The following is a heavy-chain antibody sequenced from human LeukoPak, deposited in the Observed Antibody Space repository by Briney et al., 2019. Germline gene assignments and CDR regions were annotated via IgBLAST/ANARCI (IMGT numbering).Heavy chain of an antibody. CDR1: GFTFSSYG. Sequence: PGGSLRLSCAASGFTFSSYGMHWVRQAPGKGLDWLAFIRYDGSNKYYADSVKGRFTISRDNSKNTLYLQMNSLRAEDTAVYYCAQDPTSNYYDFWSGYYEDYWGQGTLVTVSS. CDR3: AQDPTSNYYDFWSGYYEDY. D-gene: IGHD3-3*01. V-gene: IGHV3-30*02. J-gene: IGHJ4*02. CDR2: IRYDGSNK.